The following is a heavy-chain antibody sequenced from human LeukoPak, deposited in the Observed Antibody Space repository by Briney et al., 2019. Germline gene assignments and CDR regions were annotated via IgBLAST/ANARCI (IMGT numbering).Heavy chain of an antibody. V-gene: IGHV3-30*19. CDR3: TRARDGYNYNAFDI. CDR2: TSSDGINK. CDR1: GFTFSSHG. Sequence: GGSLRLSCAASGFTFSSHGMHWVRQAPGKGLEWVAVTSSDGINKYYADSVKGRFTISRDNSKNTLYLQMNSLRAEDTAVYYCTRARDGYNYNAFDIWGQGTMVTVSS. D-gene: IGHD5-24*01. J-gene: IGHJ3*02.